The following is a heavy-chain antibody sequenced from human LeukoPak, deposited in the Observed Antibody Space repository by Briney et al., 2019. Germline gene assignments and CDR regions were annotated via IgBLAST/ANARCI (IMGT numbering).Heavy chain of an antibody. CDR2: IRTKGYGGTT. D-gene: IGHD1-14*01. Sequence: SLTHPRTASGFTFADSAMSWVRQAPGQGLEWVGFIRTKGYGGTTEYAASVKGRFTIARDDSKSIASLQMNSLEMEDTGVYYCSREVLPAKHWFDPWGQGTLVTVSS. CDR3: SREVLPAKHWFDP. V-gene: IGHV3-49*04. CDR1: GFTFADSA. J-gene: IGHJ5*02.